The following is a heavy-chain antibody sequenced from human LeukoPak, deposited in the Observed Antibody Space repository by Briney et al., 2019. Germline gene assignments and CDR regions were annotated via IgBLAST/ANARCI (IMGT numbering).Heavy chain of an antibody. V-gene: IGHV4-31*03. CDR2: TSYGGGA. J-gene: IGHJ4*02. CDR1: GASVSRGGYY. Sequence: SETLSLTCTISGASVSRGGYYWSWIRQHPGKGLEWIGFTSYGGGAYYNPSLMSRITMSVDPSQNQFSLKMRDVTAADTAVYFCATAEWENFYFDSWGQGALVAVTS. D-gene: IGHD1-26*01. CDR3: ATAEWENFYFDS.